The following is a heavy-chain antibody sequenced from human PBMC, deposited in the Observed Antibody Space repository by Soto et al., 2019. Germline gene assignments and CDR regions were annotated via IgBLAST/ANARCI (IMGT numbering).Heavy chain of an antibody. CDR1: GFTFSSYG. V-gene: IGHV3-33*01. J-gene: IGHJ5*02. CDR2: IWYDGSNK. CDR3: ARGRPGAVAGTIWFDP. Sequence: QVQLVESGGGVVQPGRSLRLSCAASGFTFSSYGMHWVRQAPGKGLEWVAVIWYDGSNKYYADSVKGRFTISRDNSKNTLYLQMNSLRAEDTAVYYCARGRPGAVAGTIWFDPWSQGTLVTVSS. D-gene: IGHD6-19*01.